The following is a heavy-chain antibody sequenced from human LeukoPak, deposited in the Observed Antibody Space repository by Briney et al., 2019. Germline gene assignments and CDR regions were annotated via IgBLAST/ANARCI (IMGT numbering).Heavy chain of an antibody. D-gene: IGHD6-13*01. V-gene: IGHV3-48*01. CDR3: AKAINPGIAAAGVDY. Sequence: GGSLRLSCAASGFTFSSYTLNWVRQAPGKGLEWVSDISSSSSNVHFADSVQGRFTISRDNARNSLYLQMNSLRVEDTAVYYCAKAINPGIAAAGVDYWGQGTLVTVSS. CDR1: GFTFSSYT. J-gene: IGHJ4*02. CDR2: ISSSSSNV.